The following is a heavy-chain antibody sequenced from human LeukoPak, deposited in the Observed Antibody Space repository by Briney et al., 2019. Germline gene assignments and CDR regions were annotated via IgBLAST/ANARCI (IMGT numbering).Heavy chain of an antibody. CDR1: GGSITGHY. D-gene: IGHD3-16*01. V-gene: IGHV4-59*11. CDR3: AREVGCNSSRCFSDNWFGP. CDR2: IYYSGST. Sequence: PAETLSLTCTVSGGSITGHYWSWIRQSPAKELEWIGYIYYSGSTKYNPSLKSRVTISVDMSKNQFSLKMTSVSAADTAVYYCAREVGCNSSRCFSDNWFGPWGQGTLVTVSS. J-gene: IGHJ5*02.